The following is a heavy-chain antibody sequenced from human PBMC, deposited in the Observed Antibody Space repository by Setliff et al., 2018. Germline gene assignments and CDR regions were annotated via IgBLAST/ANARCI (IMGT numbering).Heavy chain of an antibody. CDR1: GFTFSDYY. J-gene: IGHJ4*02. V-gene: IGHV3-11*04. CDR3: ARDEYGPVAAAVTFDY. CDR2: ISSSGSTI. Sequence: PGGSLRLSCAASGFTFSDYYMSWIRQAPGKGLEWVSYISSSGSTIYYADSVKGRFTISRDNAKNSLYLQMNSLRAEDTAVYYCARDEYGPVAAAVTFDYWGQGTLVTVSS. D-gene: IGHD6-13*01.